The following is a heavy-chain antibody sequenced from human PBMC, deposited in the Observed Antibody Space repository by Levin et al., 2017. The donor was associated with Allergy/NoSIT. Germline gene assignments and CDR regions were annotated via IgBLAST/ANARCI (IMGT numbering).Heavy chain of an antibody. J-gene: IGHJ4*02. CDR3: VREIAEEGT. V-gene: IGHV3-30-3*01. Sequence: GGSLRLSCAASGFTSSNYAMHWVRQAPGKGLEWVGVISDDGSSEFYIDSVKGRFTISRDNSKNRLYLQMDSLRAEDTALYYCVREIAEEGTWGQGTLVIVSS. CDR2: ISDDGSSE. D-gene: IGHD1-1*01. CDR1: GFTSSNYA.